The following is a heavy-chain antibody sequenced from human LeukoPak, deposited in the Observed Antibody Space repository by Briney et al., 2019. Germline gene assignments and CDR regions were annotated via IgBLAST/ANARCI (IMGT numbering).Heavy chain of an antibody. Sequence: GRSLRLSCAASGFTFSSYGMHWVRQAPGKGLEWVAVISYDGSNKYYADSVKGRFTISRDNSKNTLYLQMNSLRAEDTAVYYCAKDRSYGTGPRDYWGQGTLVTVSS. CDR1: GFTFSSYG. D-gene: IGHD5-18*01. CDR3: AKDRSYGTGPRDY. J-gene: IGHJ4*02. V-gene: IGHV3-30*18. CDR2: ISYDGSNK.